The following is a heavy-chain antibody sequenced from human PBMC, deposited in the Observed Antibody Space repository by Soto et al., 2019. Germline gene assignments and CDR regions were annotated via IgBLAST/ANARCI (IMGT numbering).Heavy chain of an antibody. CDR3: ARGRTSGTLFDY. Sequence: QLQLQESGPGLVKPSETLSLTCTVSGGSISSSSYYWGWIRQPPGKGLEWIGSIYYSGSTYYNPSLKSRVTISVETSKNQFSLKLSSVTAADTAVYYCARGRTSGTLFDYWGQGTLVTVSS. J-gene: IGHJ4*02. CDR2: IYYSGST. CDR1: GGSISSSSYY. V-gene: IGHV4-39*01. D-gene: IGHD2-2*01.